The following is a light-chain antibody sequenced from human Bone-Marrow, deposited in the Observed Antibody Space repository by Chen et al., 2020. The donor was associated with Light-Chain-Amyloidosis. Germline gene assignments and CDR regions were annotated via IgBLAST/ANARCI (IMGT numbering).Light chain of an antibody. CDR1: SGSIATNY. CDR2: EDD. J-gene: IGLJ2*01. V-gene: IGLV6-57*01. CDR3: QSYQGSSQEV. Sequence: NFMLTQPHSVSESPGKTVIISCTRSSGSIATNYVQWYRQRPGRSPTTVIYEDDQRPSGVPDRFSGSIDRSSNSASLTLSGLKTEDGADYYCQSYQGSSQEVFGGGTKLTIL.